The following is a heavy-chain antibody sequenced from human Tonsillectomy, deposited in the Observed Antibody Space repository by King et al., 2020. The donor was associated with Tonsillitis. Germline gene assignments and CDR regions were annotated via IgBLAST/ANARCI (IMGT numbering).Heavy chain of an antibody. D-gene: IGHD2-2*01. CDR2: LYYSGST. Sequence: QVQLQESGPGLVKPSETLSLTCTVSGDSISSGTYYWGWIRQPPGKGLEWIGNLYYSGSTYYNPSLKSRVTISVDTSKNQFSLKLNSVTAADAAGYYCARLGTDLLWPPHYFDYWGQGTLVTVSS. CDR3: ARLGTDLLWPPHYFDY. V-gene: IGHV4-39*01. J-gene: IGHJ4*02. CDR1: GDSISSGTYY.